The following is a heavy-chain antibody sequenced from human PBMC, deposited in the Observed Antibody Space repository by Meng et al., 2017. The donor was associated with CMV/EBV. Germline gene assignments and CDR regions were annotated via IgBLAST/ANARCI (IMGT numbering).Heavy chain of an antibody. D-gene: IGHD4-11*01. J-gene: IGHJ4*02. CDR1: GFTFSSYW. Sequence: GESLKISCAASGFTFSSYWMHWVRQAPGKGLEWVAVISYDGSNKYYADSVKGRFTISRDNSKNTLYLQMNSLRAEDTAVYYCAIHSNYFDYWGQGTLVTVSS. V-gene: IGHV3-30-3*01. CDR3: AIHSNYFDY. CDR2: ISYDGSNK.